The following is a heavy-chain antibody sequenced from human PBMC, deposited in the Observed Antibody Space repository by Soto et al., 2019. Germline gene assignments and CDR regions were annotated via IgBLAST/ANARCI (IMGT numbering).Heavy chain of an antibody. Sequence: HPGGSLRLSCAASGFSFSTYEMNWVRQAPGKGLEWVSYISKNGIDIYYADSVKGRFTISRDNANNSLFLQMNSLRAEDTAVYYCAPRKSGSFNIGAFDIWGQGTMVTVSS. CDR1: GFSFSTYE. CDR3: APRKSGSFNIGAFDI. D-gene: IGHD3-10*01. CDR2: ISKNGIDI. V-gene: IGHV3-48*03. J-gene: IGHJ3*02.